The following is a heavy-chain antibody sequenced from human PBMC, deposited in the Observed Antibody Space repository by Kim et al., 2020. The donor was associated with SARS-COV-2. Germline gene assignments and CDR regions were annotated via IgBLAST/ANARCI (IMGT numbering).Heavy chain of an antibody. CDR1: GFSSNDHA. D-gene: IGHD2-21*01. CDR2: TMWNSEGT. CDR3: TRDVLAGGADV. J-gene: IGHJ6*02. V-gene: IGHV3-9*02. Sequence: GGSLRLSCAASGFSSNDHAMHWVRQAPGKGLEWVSATMWNSEGTGYADSVKGRFIISRDKDKNFLYLQMNSLRPEDTALYYCTRDVLAGGADVWGQGTAVIVSS.